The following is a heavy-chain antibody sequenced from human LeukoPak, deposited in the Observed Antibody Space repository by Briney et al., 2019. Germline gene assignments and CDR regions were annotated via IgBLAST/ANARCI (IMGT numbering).Heavy chain of an antibody. D-gene: IGHD1-26*01. V-gene: IGHV4-59*01. Sequence: SETLSLTCTVSGGSISSYYWTWIRQPPGKGLGWIGYIYYSGSTNYNPSLKSRVTISVDTSKNQFSLNLSSVTAADTALYYCARMSGGSWFDPWGQGTLVTVSS. J-gene: IGHJ5*02. CDR2: IYYSGST. CDR1: GGSISSYY. CDR3: ARMSGGSWFDP.